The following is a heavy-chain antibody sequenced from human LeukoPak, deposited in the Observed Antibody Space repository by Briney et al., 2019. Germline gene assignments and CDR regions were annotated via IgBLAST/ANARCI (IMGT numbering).Heavy chain of an antibody. D-gene: IGHD1-26*01. CDR1: GFTFTISA. CDR3: AAAAKWEFDAFDI. CDR2: IVVGSGNT. J-gene: IGHJ3*02. Sequence: SAKVSCKASGFTFTISAMQWVRQARGQRLEWIGWIVVGSGNTNYAQKFQERVTITRYMSTNTAYIELSSLRSEDTAVYYCAAAAKWEFDAFDIWGQGTMVTVSS. V-gene: IGHV1-58*02.